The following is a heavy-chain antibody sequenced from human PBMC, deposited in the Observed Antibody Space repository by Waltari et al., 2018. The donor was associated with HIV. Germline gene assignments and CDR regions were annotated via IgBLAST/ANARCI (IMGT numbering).Heavy chain of an antibody. Sequence: EVQLVPSGAEVKKPGATAKISCKVYGRTFTDYSMQWLKEAPGKGLEWIGLVDPEDGETIYAENFQGRVTITADTSTDTAYMELSSLTYEDTAVYYCATSARLAVPTYWGQGTLVIVS. J-gene: IGHJ1*01. CDR1: GRTFTDYS. D-gene: IGHD6-19*01. V-gene: IGHV1-69-2*01. CDR3: ATSARLAVPTY. CDR2: VDPEDGET.